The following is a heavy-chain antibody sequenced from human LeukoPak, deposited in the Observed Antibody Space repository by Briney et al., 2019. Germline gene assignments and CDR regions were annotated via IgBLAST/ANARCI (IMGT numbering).Heavy chain of an antibody. CDR3: TRDQTPYY. Sequence: PGGSLRLSCAAPGFTFSSYAMTWVRQAPGKGLEWVGFIRSKVYGGTPEYAASVKGRFTISRDDSKGIAYLQMNSLKTEDTAVNYCTRDQTPYYWGQGTLVTVSS. CDR1: GFTFSSYA. J-gene: IGHJ4*02. V-gene: IGHV3-49*04. CDR2: IRSKVYGGTP.